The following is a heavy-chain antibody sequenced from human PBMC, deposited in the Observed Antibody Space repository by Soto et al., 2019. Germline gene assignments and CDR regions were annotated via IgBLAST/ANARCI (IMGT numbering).Heavy chain of an antibody. Sequence: QVQLVESGGGEVQPGRSLRLSCAASGFTFSIYAMHWVRQAPGKGLEWVAMISYDGTNKYYADSVKGRFTISRDNPKNNLSMQLSSLRAEDTAMYYCARDLIGRSRDFRSDAFDIWGQGTLVTVSS. D-gene: IGHD2-8*01. CDR1: GFTFSIYA. J-gene: IGHJ3*02. V-gene: IGHV3-30-3*01. CDR2: ISYDGTNK. CDR3: ARDLIGRSRDFRSDAFDI.